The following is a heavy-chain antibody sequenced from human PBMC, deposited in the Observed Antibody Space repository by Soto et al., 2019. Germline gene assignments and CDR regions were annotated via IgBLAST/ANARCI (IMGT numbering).Heavy chain of an antibody. Sequence: GGSLRLSCAASGFTFSSYAMSWVRQAPGKGLEWVSAISGSGGSTYYADSVKGRFTISRDNSKNTLYLQMNSLRAEDTAVYYCAKEMGLWYYDSSGYYTLPETPKPTWGQGTLVTVSS. CDR1: GFTFSSYA. J-gene: IGHJ5*02. CDR2: ISGSGGST. D-gene: IGHD3-22*01. CDR3: AKEMGLWYYDSSGYYTLPETPKPT. V-gene: IGHV3-23*01.